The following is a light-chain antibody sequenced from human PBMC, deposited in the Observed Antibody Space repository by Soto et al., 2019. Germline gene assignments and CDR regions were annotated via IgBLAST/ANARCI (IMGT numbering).Light chain of an antibody. Sequence: DIQMTQSPSSLSASVGDRVTITCRASQGISNYLAWYQQKPGTAPKLLISAASTLQTGVPSRFSGGGSGTDFTLTISSLQPEDVATYYCQKDNRAPWTFGQGTKVDIK. CDR1: QGISNY. CDR3: QKDNRAPWT. J-gene: IGKJ1*01. CDR2: AAS. V-gene: IGKV1-27*01.